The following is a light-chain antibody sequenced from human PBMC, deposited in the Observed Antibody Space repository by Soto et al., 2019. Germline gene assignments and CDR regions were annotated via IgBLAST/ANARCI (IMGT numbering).Light chain of an antibody. Sequence: EIVLTQSPATVSLSPGERSTLSFRSSQSVSSYLAWYQQKPGQAPRLLIYGASTRATGIPARFSGSGSGTEFTLTISSLQSEDFAVYYCQQYNNWPPTTFGQGTKVDIK. CDR3: QQYNNWPPTT. CDR2: GAS. J-gene: IGKJ1*01. V-gene: IGKV3-15*01. CDR1: QSVSSY.